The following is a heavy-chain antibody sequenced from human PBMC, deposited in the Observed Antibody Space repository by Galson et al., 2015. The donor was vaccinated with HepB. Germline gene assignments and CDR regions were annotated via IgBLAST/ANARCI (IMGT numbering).Heavy chain of an antibody. Sequence: CAISGDSVSSNSAARNWIRQSPSRGLEWLGRTYYRSNWYNDYAVSVKSRITINPDTSKNQFSLQLNSVTPEDTAVYYCARDGDTGPRVGVFDIWGQGTMVTVSS. D-gene: IGHD1-1*01. CDR3: ARDGDTGPRVGVFDI. V-gene: IGHV6-1*01. CDR2: TYYRSNWYN. J-gene: IGHJ3*02. CDR1: GDSVSSNSAA.